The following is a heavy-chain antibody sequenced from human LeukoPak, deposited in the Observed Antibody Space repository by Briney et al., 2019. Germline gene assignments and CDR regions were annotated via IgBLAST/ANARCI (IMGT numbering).Heavy chain of an antibody. D-gene: IGHD6-13*01. J-gene: IGHJ6*02. Sequence: PGGSLRLSCAASGFTFSSYWMSWVRQAPGKGLEWVANIKQDGSEKYYVDSVKCRFTISRDNAKNSLYLQMNSLRAEDTAVYYCARGKGSYSSSWYPFYYYYYGMDVWGQGTTVTVSS. CDR2: IKQDGSEK. CDR1: GFTFSSYW. V-gene: IGHV3-7*01. CDR3: ARGKGSYSSSWYPFYYYYYGMDV.